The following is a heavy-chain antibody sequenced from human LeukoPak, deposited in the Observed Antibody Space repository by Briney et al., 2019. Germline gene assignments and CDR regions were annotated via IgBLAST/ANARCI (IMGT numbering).Heavy chain of an antibody. CDR1: GFTFSSYA. V-gene: IGHV3-23*01. CDR2: ISGSGGST. D-gene: IGHD3-3*01. CDR3: AREGGITVFGVAQPGGAFDI. Sequence: GGSLRLSCAASGFTFSSYAMSWVRQAPGKGLEWVSAISGSGGSTYYADSVKGRFTISRDNSKNTLYLQMNSLRAEDTAVYYCAREGGITVFGVAQPGGAFDIWGQGTMVTVSS. J-gene: IGHJ3*02.